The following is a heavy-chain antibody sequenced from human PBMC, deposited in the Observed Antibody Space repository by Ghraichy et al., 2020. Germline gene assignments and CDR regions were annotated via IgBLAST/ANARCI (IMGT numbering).Heavy chain of an antibody. J-gene: IGHJ3*02. CDR3: ARDAFLAAATPNDAFDI. Sequence: GGSLRLSCAASGFTFSSYSMNWVRQAPGKGLEWVSYISSSSSTIYYADSVKGRFTISRDNAKNSLYLQMNSLRDEDTAVYYCARDAFLAAATPNDAFDIWGQGTMVTVSS. D-gene: IGHD2-15*01. CDR1: GFTFSSYS. V-gene: IGHV3-48*02. CDR2: ISSSSSTI.